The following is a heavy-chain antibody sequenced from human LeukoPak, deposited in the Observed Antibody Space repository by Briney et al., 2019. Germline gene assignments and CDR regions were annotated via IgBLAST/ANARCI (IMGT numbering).Heavy chain of an antibody. D-gene: IGHD1-1*01. CDR1: GFTFSSYG. CDR2: IWYDGSNK. CDR3: ARDGAGYNWSAFDI. V-gene: IGHV3-33*01. J-gene: IGHJ3*02. Sequence: GGSLRLSCAASGFTFSSYGMYWVRQAPGKGLEWVAVIWYDGSNKYYADSVKGRFTISRDNSKNTLYLQMNSLRAEDTAVYYCARDGAGYNWSAFDIWGQGTMVTVSS.